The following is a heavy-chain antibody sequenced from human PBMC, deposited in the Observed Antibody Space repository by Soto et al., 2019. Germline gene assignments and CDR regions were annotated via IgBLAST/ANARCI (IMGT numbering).Heavy chain of an antibody. J-gene: IGHJ6*02. CDR2: ISSGGEYI. CDR1: GPFFVTSG. CDR3: ATDGAAGAVMGV. D-gene: IGHD6-13*01. Sequence: EVQLVESGGGLVKPGGSLRLPCTAPGPFFVTSGMNWFRQAAGKRPEWVSSISSGGEYIDYADSVKGRLTISRDNANNILYLQLTSLGVEDTAVYYCATDGAAGAVMGVWGQGTTVTVSS. V-gene: IGHV3-21*06.